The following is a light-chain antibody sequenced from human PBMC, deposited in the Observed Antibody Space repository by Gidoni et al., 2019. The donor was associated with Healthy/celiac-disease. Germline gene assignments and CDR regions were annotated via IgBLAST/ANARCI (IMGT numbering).Light chain of an antibody. CDR1: QGISSY. V-gene: IGKV1-9*01. J-gene: IGKJ3*01. CDR3: QQLSSSPLT. CDR2: AAS. Sequence: DIQLTQSPSFLSASVGDRVTITCRASQGISSYLAWYQQKPGNAPKLLIYAASTLQGGVPSRFSGSGSGTEVTLTISSLQPEDFATYSCQQLSSSPLTFGPGTKVDIK.